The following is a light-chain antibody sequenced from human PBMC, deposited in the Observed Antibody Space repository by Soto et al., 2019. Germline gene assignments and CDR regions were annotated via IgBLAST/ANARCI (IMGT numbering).Light chain of an antibody. CDR3: QQRSNWPPT. J-gene: IGKJ4*01. CDR1: QSVSTY. CDR2: NAF. V-gene: IGKV3-11*01. Sequence: EIVLTHSPATLSLSPGERATLSCRASQSVSTYLAWYQQKPGQAPRLLIYNAFNRATGIPARFSGSGSGTDFTLTISSLEAEDFAVYHCQQRSNWPPTFGGGTKVETK.